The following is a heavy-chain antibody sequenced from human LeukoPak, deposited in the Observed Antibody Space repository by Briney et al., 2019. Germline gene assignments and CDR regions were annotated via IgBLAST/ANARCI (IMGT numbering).Heavy chain of an antibody. CDR3: AKKMDDAFDV. J-gene: IGHJ3*01. CDR1: GFTFSSYS. Sequence: GGSLRLSCAASGFTFSSYSMNWVRPAPGKGLEWVAYISGTSAYISYADSVKGRFTISRGTAKNSLYRQRHILRAEDTAVYYCAKKMDDAFDVWGQGTMVTVS. V-gene: IGHV3-21*05. CDR2: ISGTSAYI. D-gene: IGHD5-24*01.